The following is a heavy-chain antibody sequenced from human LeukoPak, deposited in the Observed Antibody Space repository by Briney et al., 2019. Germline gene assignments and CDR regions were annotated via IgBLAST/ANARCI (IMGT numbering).Heavy chain of an antibody. Sequence: GGSLRLSCAASEFTFSSYAMTWVRQAPGKGLEWVSSISGSGGSTQYADSVQGRFAISRDNSKNTLYLQMNSLRAEDTAVYFCARDPNGDYIGAFDMWGQGTMVTVSS. CDR3: ARDPNGDYIGAFDM. CDR1: EFTFSSYA. J-gene: IGHJ3*02. V-gene: IGHV3-23*01. D-gene: IGHD4-17*01. CDR2: ISGSGGST.